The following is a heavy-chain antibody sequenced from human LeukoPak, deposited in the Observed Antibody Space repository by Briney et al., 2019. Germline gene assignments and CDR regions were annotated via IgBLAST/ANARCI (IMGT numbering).Heavy chain of an antibody. CDR1: GDSFTGSY. D-gene: IGHD3-9*01. CDR2: NNPDSGAT. CDR3: AGDQWINGILTGYIV. V-gene: IGHV1-2*02. J-gene: IGHJ3*01. Sequence: ASVKVSCKASGDSFTGSYFHWLRQAPGQGPEWLGWNNPDSGATEYAQKFQGRVTMTRDTSINTAYMELSRLRYGDTAIYYCAGDQWINGILTGYIVWGQGTMVTVSS.